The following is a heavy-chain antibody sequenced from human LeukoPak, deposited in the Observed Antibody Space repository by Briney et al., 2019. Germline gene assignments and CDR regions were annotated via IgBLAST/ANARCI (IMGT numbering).Heavy chain of an antibody. CDR2: INHSGST. J-gene: IGHJ6*04. CDR1: GGSFSTYY. V-gene: IGHV4-34*01. CDR3: ARVRYCSSASCP. Sequence: SETLSLTCAVYGGSFSTYYWSWIRQPPGKGLEWIGEINHSGSTNHNPPLKRRVSISLDTSKNQFSLKLRSVTAADTAVYYCARVRYCSSASCPWGKGTTVTVSS. D-gene: IGHD2-2*01.